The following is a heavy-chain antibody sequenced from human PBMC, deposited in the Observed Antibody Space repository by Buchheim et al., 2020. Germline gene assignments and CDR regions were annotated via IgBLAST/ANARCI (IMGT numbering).Heavy chain of an antibody. CDR3: ARDLEGQIAARPETHGMDV. J-gene: IGHJ6*02. CDR1: GFTFSSYS. D-gene: IGHD6-6*01. Sequence: EVQLVESGGGLVQPGGSLRLSCAASGFTFSSYSMNWVRQAPGQGLEWVSYISSSSSTIYYADSVKGRFTISRDNAKNSLYLQMNSLRDEDTAVYYCARDLEGQIAARPETHGMDVWGQGTT. V-gene: IGHV3-48*02. CDR2: ISSSSSTI.